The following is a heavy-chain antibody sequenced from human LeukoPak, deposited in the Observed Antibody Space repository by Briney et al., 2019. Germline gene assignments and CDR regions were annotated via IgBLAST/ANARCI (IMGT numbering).Heavy chain of an antibody. J-gene: IGHJ4*02. CDR1: GFTVSSNY. V-gene: IGHV3-53*01. Sequence: PGGSLRLSCAASGFTVSSNYMSWVRQAPGKGLEWVSVIYSGGSTYYADSVKGRFTISRDNSKNTLHLQMNSLRAEDTAVYYCARDSSGYDFDDWGQGTLVTVSS. CDR2: IYSGGST. CDR3: ARDSSGYDFDD. D-gene: IGHD3-22*01.